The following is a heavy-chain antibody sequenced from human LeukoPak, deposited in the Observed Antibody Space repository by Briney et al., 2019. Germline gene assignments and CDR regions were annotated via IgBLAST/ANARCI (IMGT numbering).Heavy chain of an antibody. CDR3: ARGAFDYDILTGYYSYFDY. D-gene: IGHD3-9*01. Sequence: SETLSLTCTVSGGSISSGGYYWSWIRQHPGKGLEWIGYIYYSGSTYYNPSLKSRVTISVDRSKNQFSLKLSSVTAADTAVYYCARGAFDYDILTGYYSYFDYWGQGTLVTVSS. V-gene: IGHV4-31*03. CDR1: GGSISSGGYY. J-gene: IGHJ4*02. CDR2: IYYSGST.